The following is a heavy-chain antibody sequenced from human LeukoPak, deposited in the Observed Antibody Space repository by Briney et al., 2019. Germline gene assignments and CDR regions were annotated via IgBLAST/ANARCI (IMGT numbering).Heavy chain of an antibody. CDR1: GFTFSSYG. CDR3: AKATGTLGN. J-gene: IGHJ4*02. CDR2: ISGSDGNT. V-gene: IGHV3-23*01. Sequence: GGTLRLSCAASGFTFSSYGMSWVRQAPGKGLEWVSAISGSDGNTYYADSVKGRFTISRDNSKNTLYLQMNSLTAEDTAIYYCAKATGTLGNWGQGTLVTVSS. D-gene: IGHD1-1*01.